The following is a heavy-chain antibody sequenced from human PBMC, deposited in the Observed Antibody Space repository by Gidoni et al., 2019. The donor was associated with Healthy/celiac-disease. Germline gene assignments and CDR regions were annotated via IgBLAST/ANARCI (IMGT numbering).Heavy chain of an antibody. D-gene: IGHD6-13*01. J-gene: IGHJ6*03. CDR3: ASGPTIAAAAHYYMDV. CDR2: INPSGGST. CDR1: GYTFTSYY. Sequence: QVQLVQSGAEVKKPGASVKVSCKASGYTFTSYYMHWVRQAPGQGLEWMGIINPSGGSTSYAQKFQGRVTMTRDTSTSTVYMELSSLRSEDTAVYYCASGPTIAAAAHYYMDVWGKGTTVTVSS. V-gene: IGHV1-46*01.